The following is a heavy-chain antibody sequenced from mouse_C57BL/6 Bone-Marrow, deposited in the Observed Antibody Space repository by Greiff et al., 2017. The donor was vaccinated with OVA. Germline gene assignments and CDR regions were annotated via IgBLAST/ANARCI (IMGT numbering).Heavy chain of an antibody. CDR1: GYSITSGYY. J-gene: IGHJ4*01. D-gene: IGHD2-13*01. V-gene: IGHV3-6*01. CDR3: ASYYSDYGYAMDY. CDR2: ISYDGSN. Sequence: EVQRVESGPGLVKPSQSLSLTCSVTGYSITSGYYWNWIRQFPGNKLEWMGYISYDGSNNYNPSLKNRISITRDTSKNQFFLKLNSVTTEDTATYSCASYYSDYGYAMDYWGQGTSVTVSS.